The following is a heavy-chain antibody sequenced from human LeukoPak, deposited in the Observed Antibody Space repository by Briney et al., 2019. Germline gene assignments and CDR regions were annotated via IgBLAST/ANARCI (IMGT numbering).Heavy chain of an antibody. D-gene: IGHD3-3*01. V-gene: IGHV1-8*03. CDR3: ARGISRLEWLSTVPHYFDY. J-gene: IGHJ4*02. CDR2: MNPNSGNT. CDR1: GYTFTSYD. Sequence: GASVKVSCKASGYTFTSYDINWVRQATGQGLEWMGWMNPNSGNTGYAQKFQGRVTITRNTSISTAYMELSSLRSEDTAVYYCARGISRLEWLSTVPHYFDYWGQGTLVTVSS.